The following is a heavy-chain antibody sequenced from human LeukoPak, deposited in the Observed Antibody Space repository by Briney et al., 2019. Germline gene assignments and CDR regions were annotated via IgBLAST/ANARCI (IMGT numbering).Heavy chain of an antibody. CDR1: GFTFSSYA. V-gene: IGHV3-30*04. Sequence: GGSLRLSCAASGFTFSSYAMSWVRQAPGKGLEWVAVISYDGSNKYYADSVKGRFTISRDNAKNSLYLQMNSLRAEDTAVYYCAREHDILTGYSGGYYYYYGMDVWGKGTTVTVSS. CDR3: AREHDILTGYSGGYYYYYGMDV. J-gene: IGHJ6*04. CDR2: ISYDGSNK. D-gene: IGHD3-9*01.